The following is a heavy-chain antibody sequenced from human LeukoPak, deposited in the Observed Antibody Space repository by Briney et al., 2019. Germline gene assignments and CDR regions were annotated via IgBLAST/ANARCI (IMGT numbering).Heavy chain of an antibody. V-gene: IGHV3-23*01. CDR1: GFNFRGYA. Sequence: PGGSLRLSCAASGFNFRGYAMSWVRQSPARGLEWVSSLRGNDETFYANSVRGRFTLSRDNSKNTVYLQLNNLRVEDTAIYYCARASWISHADAVCWGQGTLVTVAS. CDR3: ARASWISHADAVC. D-gene: IGHD2-2*03. J-gene: IGHJ4*02. CDR2: LRGNDET.